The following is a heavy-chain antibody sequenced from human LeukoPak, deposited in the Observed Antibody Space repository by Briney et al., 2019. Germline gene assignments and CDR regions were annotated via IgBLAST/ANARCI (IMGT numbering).Heavy chain of an antibody. CDR2: IYYSGST. CDR3: VRSDDFWSGYYGY. D-gene: IGHD3-3*01. V-gene: IGHV4-59*01. J-gene: IGHJ4*02. Sequence: SETLSLACTVSGGSISSYYWSWIRQPPGKGLEWIGYIYYSGSTNYNPSLKSRVTISVDTSKNQFSLKLSSVTAADTAVYYCVRSDDFWSGYYGYWGQGTLVTVSS. CDR1: GGSISSYY.